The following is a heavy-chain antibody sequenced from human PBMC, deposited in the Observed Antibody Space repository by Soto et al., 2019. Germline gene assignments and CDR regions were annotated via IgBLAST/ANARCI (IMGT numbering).Heavy chain of an antibody. CDR3: AREYSYGYYYYYAMDV. Sequence: EVQLVESGGGLIQPGGSLRLSCAASGFTVSSNYMSWVRQAPGKGLDWVSVIYSSGSTYYADSVKGRFTISRDNSKNTLYLQMNSLRAEDTAVYYCAREYSYGYYYYYAMDVWGQGTTVTVSS. CDR2: IYSSGST. V-gene: IGHV3-53*01. CDR1: GFTVSSNY. D-gene: IGHD5-18*01. J-gene: IGHJ6*02.